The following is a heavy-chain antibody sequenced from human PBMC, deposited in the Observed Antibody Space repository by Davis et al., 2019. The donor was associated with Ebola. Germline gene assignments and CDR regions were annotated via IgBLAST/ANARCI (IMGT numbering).Heavy chain of an antibody. CDR3: VKSFILDAYYFDY. D-gene: IGHD3-10*01. CDR2: ISGDSLYT. Sequence: PGGSLRLSCAASGFIFSAYYMGWIRQAPGKGLEWVSYISGDSLYTNYADSVRGRLTISRDNAKNTLYLQMNSLRAEDTSVYYCVKSFILDAYYFDYWGQGTLVTVSS. V-gene: IGHV3-11*06. J-gene: IGHJ4*02. CDR1: GFIFSAYY.